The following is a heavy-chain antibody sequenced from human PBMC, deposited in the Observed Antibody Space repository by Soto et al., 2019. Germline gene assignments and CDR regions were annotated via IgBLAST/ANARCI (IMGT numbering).Heavy chain of an antibody. CDR1: GGTFSNYA. Sequence: GASVKVSCKASGGTFSNYAINWVRQAPGHGLEWMGAIIPLFGTTKYAQKSQGRVTISADKSTSTAYMELGSLRSEDTAVYYCARGVPYYYNSSGYPLNYWGQGTLVTVSS. CDR2: IIPLFGTT. J-gene: IGHJ4*02. V-gene: IGHV1-69*06. CDR3: ARGVPYYYNSSGYPLNY. D-gene: IGHD3-22*01.